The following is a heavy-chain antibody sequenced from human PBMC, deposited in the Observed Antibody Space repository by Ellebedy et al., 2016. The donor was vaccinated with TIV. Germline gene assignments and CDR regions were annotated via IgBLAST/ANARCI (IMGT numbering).Heavy chain of an antibody. CDR1: GFTFSSYA. CDR2: ISGSGGST. V-gene: IGHV3-23*01. J-gene: IGHJ4*02. CDR3: AKSPWGVGVNVDY. Sequence: GESLKISXAASGFTFSSYAMSWVRQAPGKGLEWVSAISGSGGSTYYADSVKGRFTISRDNSKNTLYLQMNSLRAEDTAVYYCAKSPWGVGVNVDYWGQGTLVTVSS. D-gene: IGHD3-16*01.